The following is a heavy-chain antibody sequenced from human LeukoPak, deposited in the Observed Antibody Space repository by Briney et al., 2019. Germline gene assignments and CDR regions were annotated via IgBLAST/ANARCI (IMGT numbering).Heavy chain of an antibody. J-gene: IGHJ4*02. V-gene: IGHV3-15*01. CDR3: FTYILFGWRHY. CDR2: IKSKTDGGTI. CDR1: TFTFSNAW. D-gene: IGHD2-8*02. Sequence: GGSLRLSCAASTFTFSNAWMTWVRQAPGKGLEWVGRIKSKTDGGTIDYAAPVKGRFTISRDDSKNTLYLQMNSLKTEDAAVYYCFTYILFGWRHYWGQGTLVTVSS.